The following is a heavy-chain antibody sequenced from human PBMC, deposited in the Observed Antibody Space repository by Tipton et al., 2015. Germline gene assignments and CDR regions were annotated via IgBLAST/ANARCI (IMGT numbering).Heavy chain of an antibody. Sequence: QLVQSGAEVKKPGESLKISCKGSGYIFTSFWIGWVRQMPGKGLEWMGTIYPGDSETRYNPSFQVQVTISADRSITTASLQWRSLKASDPAMYYCVRRARRVGSHSYPYYFDYWGQGTLVPVSS. CDR2: IYPGDSET. CDR1: GYIFTSFW. CDR3: VRRARRVGSHSYPYYFDY. D-gene: IGHD1-26*01. J-gene: IGHJ4*02. V-gene: IGHV5-51*01.